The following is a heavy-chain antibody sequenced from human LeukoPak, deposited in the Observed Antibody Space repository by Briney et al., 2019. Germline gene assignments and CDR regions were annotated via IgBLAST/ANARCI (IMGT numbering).Heavy chain of an antibody. CDR2: IGRSAST. J-gene: IGHJ3*02. Sequence: GGSLRLSCAASGFTFSTYDMQWVRQAPGKGLEWVSGIGRSASTYTDSVKGRFTISRDNSKNTLYLQMDSLRAEDTAVYYCAKGESFAFATWGQGTMVTVSS. CDR1: GFTFSTYD. CDR3: AKGESFAFAT. V-gene: IGHV3-23*01. D-gene: IGHD2-21*01.